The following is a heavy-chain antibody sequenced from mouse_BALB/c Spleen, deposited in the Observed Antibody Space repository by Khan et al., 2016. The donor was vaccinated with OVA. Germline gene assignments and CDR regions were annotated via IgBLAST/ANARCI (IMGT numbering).Heavy chain of an antibody. D-gene: IGHD1-1*01. CDR3: ARVGYYEAMDY. V-gene: IGHV9-3-1*01. CDR1: GYTFTNYG. Sequence: QIQLVQSGPELKKPGETVKISCKASGYTFTNYGMNWVKQAPGKGLKWMGFINTYTGEPTYSDDFKGRFAFSFETSARTAYLQINDLKDKDTSTYFCARVGYYEAMDYWGQGTSVTVSS. J-gene: IGHJ4*01. CDR2: INTYTGEP.